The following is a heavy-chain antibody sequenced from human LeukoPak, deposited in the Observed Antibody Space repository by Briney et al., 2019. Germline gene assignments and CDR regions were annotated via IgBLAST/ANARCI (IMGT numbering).Heavy chain of an antibody. CDR2: IKSDGST. J-gene: IGHJ1*01. CDR3: ARAPSEIGGYYPEYFRH. Sequence: PGGSLRLSCAASGFTFSSYSMNWVRQAPGKGLEWVSRIKSDGSTNYADSVKGRFTISRDNAKNTVSLRMNSLRAEDTGVYYCARAPSEIGGYYPEYFRHWGQGTLVTVSS. D-gene: IGHD3-22*01. V-gene: IGHV3-74*01. CDR1: GFTFSSYS.